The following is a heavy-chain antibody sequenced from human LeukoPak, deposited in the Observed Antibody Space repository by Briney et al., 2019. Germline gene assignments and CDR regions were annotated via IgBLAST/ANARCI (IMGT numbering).Heavy chain of an antibody. Sequence: PGGSLRLSCAASGFTFSSYEMNWVRQAPGKGLEWVSYISSSGSTIYYADSVKGRFTISRDNAKNSLYLQMNSLRAEDTAVYYCAKALRSWGKYYFDYWGQGTLVTVSS. D-gene: IGHD3-16*01. V-gene: IGHV3-48*03. CDR3: AKALRSWGKYYFDY. CDR2: ISSSGSTI. CDR1: GFTFSSYE. J-gene: IGHJ4*02.